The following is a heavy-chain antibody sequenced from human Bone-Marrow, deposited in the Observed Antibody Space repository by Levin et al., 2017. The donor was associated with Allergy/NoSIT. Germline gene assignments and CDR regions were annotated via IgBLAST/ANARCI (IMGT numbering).Heavy chain of an antibody. V-gene: IGHV3-7*03. CDR2: IDQHGSQK. Sequence: ETLSLTCAAAGFTFRDYWMTWVRQTPGRGLEWVASIDQHGSQKYYVDSVKGRFTISRDNAKNSVDLQMNYLRDDDTAVYSCARNLRGSSAYDAFDIWGHGTMVTFSS. J-gene: IGHJ3*02. CDR1: GFTFRDYW. D-gene: IGHD5-12*01. CDR3: ARNLRGSSAYDAFDI.